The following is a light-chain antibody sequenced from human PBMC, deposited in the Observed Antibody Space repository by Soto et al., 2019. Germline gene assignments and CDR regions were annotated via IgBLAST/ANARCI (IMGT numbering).Light chain of an antibody. CDR1: GGAVGGYNY. CDR3: SSYTTSSTVV. Sequence: QSALTQPASVSGSPGQSITISCAGTGGAVGGYNYVSWYQQHPGKAPKLMIYEVIRRPSGISNRFSGSKSGNTASLTISTLQAEDEAEYYCSSYTTSSTVVFGGGTKLTVL. CDR2: EVI. V-gene: IGLV2-14*01. J-gene: IGLJ3*02.